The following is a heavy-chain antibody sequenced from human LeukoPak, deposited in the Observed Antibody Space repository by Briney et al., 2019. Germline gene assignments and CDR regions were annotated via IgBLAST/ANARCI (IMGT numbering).Heavy chain of an antibody. V-gene: IGHV4-59*12. J-gene: IGHJ4*02. D-gene: IGHD5-18*01. CDR1: GGSISSYY. CDR2: IYYSGST. Sequence: SETLSLTCTVSGGSISSYYWSWIRQPPGKGLGWIGYIYYSGSTNYNPSLKSRVTISVDTSKNQFSLKLSSVTAADTAVYYCARVGGYSYGADFWGQGTLVTVSS. CDR3: ARVGGYSYGADF.